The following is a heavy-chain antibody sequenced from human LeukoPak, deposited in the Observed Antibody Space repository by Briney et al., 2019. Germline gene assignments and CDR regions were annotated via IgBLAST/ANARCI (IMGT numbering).Heavy chain of an antibody. D-gene: IGHD2-21*02. V-gene: IGHV1-69*05. CDR1: GGTFSSYA. J-gene: IGHJ5*02. CDR3: ARDPLREVVTAIPSVEVNWFDP. Sequence: GASVKVSCKASGGTFSSYAISWVRQAPGQGLEWMGGIIPIFGTANYAQKFQGRVTITTDESTSTAYMELSSLRSEDTAVYYCARDPLREVVTAIPSVEVNWFDPWGQGTLVTVSS. CDR2: IIPIFGTA.